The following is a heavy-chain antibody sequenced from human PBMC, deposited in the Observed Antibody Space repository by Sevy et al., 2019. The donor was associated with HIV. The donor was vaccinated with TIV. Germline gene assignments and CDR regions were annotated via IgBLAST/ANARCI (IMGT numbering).Heavy chain of an antibody. CDR1: GFTFSKYW. D-gene: IGHD3-3*01. CDR3: AREGVDFWSGPVDYYYGMDV. V-gene: IGHV3-74*01. CDR2: INGDGNSP. J-gene: IGHJ6*02. Sequence: GGSLRLSCEVSGFTFSKYWMHWVRQAPGKGLVWVSRINGDGNSPIYGDSVQGGFTISRDIAKKTLFLQMNSLRAEDTGIYYCAREGVDFWSGPVDYYYGMDVWGQGTTVTVSS.